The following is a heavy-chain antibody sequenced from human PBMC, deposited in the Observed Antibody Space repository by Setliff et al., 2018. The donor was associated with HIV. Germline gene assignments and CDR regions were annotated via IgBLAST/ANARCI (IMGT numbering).Heavy chain of an antibody. J-gene: IGHJ3*02. D-gene: IGHD3-22*01. CDR1: GGSIRDYY. Sequence: SETLSLTCRVSGGSIRDYYWNWIRQPAGKGLEWIGRIYSDGSTNYNPSLKSRVTMSVDTSKNQISLKLSSVTAADTAVFYCAREFYHYDSSDYYQRGDVFDIWGQGTMVTVSS. CDR3: AREFYHYDSSDYYQRGDVFDI. V-gene: IGHV4-4*07. CDR2: IYSDGST.